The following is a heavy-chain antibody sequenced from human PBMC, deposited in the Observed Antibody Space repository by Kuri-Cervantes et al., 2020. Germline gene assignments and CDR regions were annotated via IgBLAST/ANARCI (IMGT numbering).Heavy chain of an antibody. CDR3: AKAVSYSSGWQIGYYYYYYGMDV. CDR2: IWYDGSNK. D-gene: IGHD6-19*01. Sequence: LSLTCAASGFTFSSYGMHWVRQAPGKGLEWVAVIWYDGSNKYYADSVKGRFTISRDNSKNTLYLQMNSLRAEDTAVYYCAKAVSYSSGWQIGYYYYYYGMDVWGQGTTVTVSS. CDR1: GFTFSSYG. J-gene: IGHJ6*02. V-gene: IGHV3-33*06.